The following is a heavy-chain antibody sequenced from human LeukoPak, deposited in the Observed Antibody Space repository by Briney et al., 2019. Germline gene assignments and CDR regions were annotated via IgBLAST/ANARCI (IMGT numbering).Heavy chain of an antibody. D-gene: IGHD3-10*01. CDR2: INHSGST. J-gene: IGHJ6*02. V-gene: IGHV4-34*01. Sequence: SETLSLTCAVYGGSFSGYYWSWIRQPPGKGLEWIGEINHSGSTNYNPSLKGRVTISVDTSKNQFSLKLSSVTAADTAVYYCARGARLWFGELLQPRYYYGMDVWGQGTTVTVSS. CDR1: GGSFSGYY. CDR3: ARGARLWFGELLQPRYYYGMDV.